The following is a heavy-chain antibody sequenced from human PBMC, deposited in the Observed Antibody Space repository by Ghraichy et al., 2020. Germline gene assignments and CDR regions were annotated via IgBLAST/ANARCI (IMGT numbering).Heavy chain of an antibody. V-gene: IGHV3-48*02. J-gene: IGHJ4*02. CDR1: GFTFSSYS. D-gene: IGHD4-17*01. Sequence: GESLNISCAASGFTFSSYSMNWVRQAPGKGLEWVSYITSSSSTIYYADSVKGRFTISRDNANNSLYLQMNSLRDEDTAVYYCARSNGHLDYWGQGSLVTVSS. CDR2: ITSSSSTI. CDR3: ARSNGHLDY.